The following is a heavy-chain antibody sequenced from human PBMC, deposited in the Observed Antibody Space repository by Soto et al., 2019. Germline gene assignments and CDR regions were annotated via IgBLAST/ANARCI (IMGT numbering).Heavy chain of an antibody. CDR2: TYYRSKWYN. CDR1: GDSVSSNSAA. V-gene: IGHV6-1*01. Sequence: PSQTLSLTCAISGDSVSSNSAAWNWIRQSPSRGLEWLGRTYYRSKWYNDYAVSVKSRITINPDTSKNQFSLQLNAVTPEDTAVYYCARVTLRYFSGSSCLSMDVWGQATTVTVTS. J-gene: IGHJ6*02. CDR3: ARVTLRYFSGSSCLSMDV. D-gene: IGHD2-15*01.